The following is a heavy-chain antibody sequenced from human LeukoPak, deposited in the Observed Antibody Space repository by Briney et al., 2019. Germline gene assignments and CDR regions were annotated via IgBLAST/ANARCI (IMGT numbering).Heavy chain of an antibody. D-gene: IGHD2-2*01. V-gene: IGHV1-69*13. CDR1: GGTFSSYA. Sequence: ASVKVSCKASGGTFSSYAISWVRQAPGQGLEWMGGIIPIFGTANYAQKFQGRVTITADESTSTAYMELSSLRSEDTAVYYCAREGYCSSTSCYLDYWGQGTLVTVSS. CDR2: IIPIFGTA. CDR3: AREGYCSSTSCYLDY. J-gene: IGHJ4*02.